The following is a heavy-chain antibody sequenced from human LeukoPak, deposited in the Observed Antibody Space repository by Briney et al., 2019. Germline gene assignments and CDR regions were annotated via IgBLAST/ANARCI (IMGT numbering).Heavy chain of an antibody. J-gene: IGHJ4*02. V-gene: IGHV3-23*01. D-gene: IGHD3-22*01. CDR3: AKGSTYYYDSRLDY. Sequence: GGSLRLSCAASGFTFSSYAMNWVRQAPGKGLEWVSAISGSGGSTYYADSVKGRFTISRDNSKNTLYLQMNSLRAEDTAVYYCAKGSTYYYDSRLDYWGQGTLVTVSS. CDR1: GFTFSSYA. CDR2: ISGSGGST.